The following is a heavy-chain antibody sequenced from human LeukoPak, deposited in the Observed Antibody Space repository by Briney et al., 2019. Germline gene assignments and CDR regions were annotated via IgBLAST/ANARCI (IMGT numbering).Heavy chain of an antibody. J-gene: IGHJ3*02. D-gene: IGHD1-26*01. V-gene: IGHV4-59*08. Sequence: SETLSLICTVSGGSISGYYWSWIRQPPGKGLEWIGYISYTGSANYNPSLERRVTISVDTSKNKFSLKLSSVTAADTAVYYCAGRVGDSAFDIWGPGTMVTVSS. CDR2: ISYTGSA. CDR3: AGRVGDSAFDI. CDR1: GGSISGYY.